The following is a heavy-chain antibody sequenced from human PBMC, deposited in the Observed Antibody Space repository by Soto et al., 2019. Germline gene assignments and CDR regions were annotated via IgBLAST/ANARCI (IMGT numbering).Heavy chain of an antibody. J-gene: IGHJ6*02. D-gene: IGHD6-13*01. CDR1: GGTFSSYA. V-gene: IGHV1-69*13. CDR2: IIPIFGTA. CDR3: ARDKGIAAAGTDGYYYGMDV. Sequence: SVKVSCKASGGTFSSYAISWVRQAPGQGLEWMGGIIPIFGTANYAQKFQGRVTITADESTSTAYMELSSLRSEDTAVYYCARDKGIAAAGTDGYYYGMDVWGQGTTVTVSS.